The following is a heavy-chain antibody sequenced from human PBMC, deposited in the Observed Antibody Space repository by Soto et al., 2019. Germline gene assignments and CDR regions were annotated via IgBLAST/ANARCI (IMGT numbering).Heavy chain of an antibody. D-gene: IGHD3-16*01. J-gene: IGHJ4*02. CDR1: GYTFTSYA. CDR2: INAGNGNT. CDR3: ARGGMITFGGPFDY. Sequence: QVQLVQSGAEVKKPGASVKVSCKASGYTFTSYAMHWVRQAPGQRLEWMGWINAGNGNTKYSQKFQGRVTITRDTSASTAYMELSSLRSEDTAVYYCARGGMITFGGPFDYWGQGTLVTVSS. V-gene: IGHV1-3*01.